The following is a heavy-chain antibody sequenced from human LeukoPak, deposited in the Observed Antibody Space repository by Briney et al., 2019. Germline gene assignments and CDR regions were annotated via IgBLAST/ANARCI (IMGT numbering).Heavy chain of an antibody. Sequence: PSETLSLTCAVYGGSFSAYYWSWIRQPPGKGLEWIGEINHSGSTNYNPSLKSRVTISVDTSKNQFSLKLSSVTAADTAVYYCARHEIGGTDLLWFGESQNFDYWGQGTLVTVSS. CDR3: ARHEIGGTDLLWFGESQNFDY. CDR2: INHSGST. CDR1: GGSFSAYY. D-gene: IGHD3-10*01. J-gene: IGHJ4*02. V-gene: IGHV4-34*01.